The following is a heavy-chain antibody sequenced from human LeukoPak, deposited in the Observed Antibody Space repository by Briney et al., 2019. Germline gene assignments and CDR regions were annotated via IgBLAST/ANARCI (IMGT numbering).Heavy chain of an antibody. CDR3: ARSAAAGRIVATFDY. J-gene: IGHJ4*02. V-gene: IGHV3-30*04. CDR1: GFTFSSYA. CDR2: ISYDGSNK. D-gene: IGHD5-12*01. Sequence: HPGRSLRLSCAASGFTFSSYAMHWVRQAPGKGLEWVAVISYDGSNKYYADSVKGRFTISRDKSKNTLYLQMNSLRGEDTAVYYCARSAAAGRIVATFDYWGQGTLVTVSS.